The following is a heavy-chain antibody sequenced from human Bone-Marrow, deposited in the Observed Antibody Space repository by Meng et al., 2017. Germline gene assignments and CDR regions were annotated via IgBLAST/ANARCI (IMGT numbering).Heavy chain of an antibody. CDR2: ISSSGATI. Sequence: GESLKISCAGSGFTLRTFEINWVRQASGRGLEWVSSISSSGATIHYADSVKGRFTISRDNAKKLVCLQMNSLRAQDKALYYCAREPGSGWYWAFDFWGQGTLVTVSS. J-gene: IGHJ4*02. CDR3: AREPGSGWYWAFDF. D-gene: IGHD6-19*01. V-gene: IGHV3-48*03. CDR1: GFTLRTFE.